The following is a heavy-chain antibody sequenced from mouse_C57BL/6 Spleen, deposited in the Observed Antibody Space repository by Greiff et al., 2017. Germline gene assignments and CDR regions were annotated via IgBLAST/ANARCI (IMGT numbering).Heavy chain of an antibody. D-gene: IGHD2-4*01. CDR2: INPNNGGT. CDR3: ASHYDYYY. V-gene: IGHV1-26*01. Sequence: VQLQQSGPELVKPGASVKISCKASGYTFTDYYMNWVKQSHGKSLEWIGDINPNNGGTSYNQKFKGKATLTVDKSSSTAYMELRSLTSEDSAVXYWASHYDYYYWGQGTTLTVSS. J-gene: IGHJ2*01. CDR1: GYTFTDYY.